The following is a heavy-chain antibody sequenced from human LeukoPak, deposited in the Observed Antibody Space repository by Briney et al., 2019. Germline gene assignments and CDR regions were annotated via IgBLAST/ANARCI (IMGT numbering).Heavy chain of an antibody. CDR2: IRYDGTTM. V-gene: IGHV3-30*02. Sequence: GGSLRLSCAASGFTFSNYGMHWVRQAPGKGLEWVAFIRYDGTTMLHSDSVKGRFTISRDISKNTLSLHIKTQRDEDTAVYYCAKEIKGVVIVPGAGPDYWGQGALVTVSS. J-gene: IGHJ4*02. CDR1: GFTFSNYG. D-gene: IGHD2-2*01. CDR3: AKEIKGVVIVPGAGPDY.